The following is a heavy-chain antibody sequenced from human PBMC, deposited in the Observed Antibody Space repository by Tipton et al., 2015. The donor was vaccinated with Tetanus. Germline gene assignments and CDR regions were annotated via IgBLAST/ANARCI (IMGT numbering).Heavy chain of an antibody. J-gene: IGHJ3*02. CDR2: IYYSGTT. Sequence: TLSLTCTVSGGSISSGDYYWSWIRQPPGKGLEWIGYIYYSGTTYYNPSLKSRVTISVDTSNNQFSLKVTSVTAADTAVYYCARGEGGALDIWGQGTLVTVSS. V-gene: IGHV4-30-4*01. CDR1: GGSISSGDYY. CDR3: ARGEGGALDI. D-gene: IGHD3-16*01.